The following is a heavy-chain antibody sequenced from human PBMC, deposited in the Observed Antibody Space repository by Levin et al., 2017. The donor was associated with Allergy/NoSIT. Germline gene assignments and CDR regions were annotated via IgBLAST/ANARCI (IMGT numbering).Heavy chain of an antibody. CDR2: ISGSGGST. CDR1: GFTFSSYA. Sequence: GGSLRLSCAASGFTFSSYAMSWVRQAPGKGLEWVSAISGSGGSTYYADSVKGRFTISRDNSKNMLYLQMNSLRAEDTAVYYCAKDRKGFSAAMDLSDYWGQGTLVTVSS. V-gene: IGHV3-23*01. D-gene: IGHD5-18*01. CDR3: AKDRKGFSAAMDLSDY. J-gene: IGHJ4*02.